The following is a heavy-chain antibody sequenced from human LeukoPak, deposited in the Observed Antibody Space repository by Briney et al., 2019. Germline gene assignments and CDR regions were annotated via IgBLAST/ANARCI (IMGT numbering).Heavy chain of an antibody. V-gene: IGHV3-7*01. CDR3: EGYVGGSLDY. J-gene: IGHJ4*02. CDR1: GFTFNTYW. D-gene: IGHD1-26*01. Sequence: PGGSLRLSCASSGFTFNTYWMAWVRQAPGKGLEWVANIKEDESAKHQADSVKGRFTISRDNAQNSVYLQMSSLRGEDTAVYYCEGYVGGSLDYWGQGTLVTVSS. CDR2: IKEDESAK.